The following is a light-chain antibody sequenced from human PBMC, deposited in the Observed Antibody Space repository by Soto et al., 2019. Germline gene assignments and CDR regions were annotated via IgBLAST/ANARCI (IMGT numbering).Light chain of an antibody. J-gene: IGKJ1*01. CDR1: QSVSSTY. CDR3: QQYGSSWT. Sequence: EIVLTQSPGTLSLSPGERATLSCRASQSVSSTYLAWYQQKPGQAPRLLIYGASSRATGIPDRFSGSASGTDFILTISRLEPEDFAMYYCQQYGSSWTFGQGTKVEIK. V-gene: IGKV3-20*01. CDR2: GAS.